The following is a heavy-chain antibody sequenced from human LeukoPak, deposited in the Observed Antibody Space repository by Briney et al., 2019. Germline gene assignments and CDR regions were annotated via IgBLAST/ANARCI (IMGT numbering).Heavy chain of an antibody. CDR3: AKPVYADYYDSSGYYYGFDY. CDR1: GFTFSSYA. V-gene: IGHV3-23*01. D-gene: IGHD3-22*01. CDR2: ISGSGGST. J-gene: IGHJ4*02. Sequence: PGGSLRLSCAASGFTFSSYAMSWVRQAPGKGLEWVSAISGSGGSTYYADSVKGRFTISRDNSKNTLYLQMNSLRAEDTAVYYCAKPVYADYYDSSGYYYGFDYWGQGTLLTVSS.